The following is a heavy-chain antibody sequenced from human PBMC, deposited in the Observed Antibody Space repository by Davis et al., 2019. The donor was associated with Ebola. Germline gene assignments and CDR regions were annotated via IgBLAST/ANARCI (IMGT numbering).Heavy chain of an antibody. CDR3: ARLTLHYYGMDV. CDR1: GGSISSGDYY. J-gene: IGHJ6*02. D-gene: IGHD1-26*01. CDR2: IYYSGST. V-gene: IGHV4-61*08. Sequence: PSETLSLTCTVSGGSISSGDYYWTWIRQPPGKGLEWIGYIYYSGSTNYNPSLKSRVTISVDTSKNQFSLKLSSVTAADTAVYYRARLTLHYYGMDVWGQGTTVTVSS.